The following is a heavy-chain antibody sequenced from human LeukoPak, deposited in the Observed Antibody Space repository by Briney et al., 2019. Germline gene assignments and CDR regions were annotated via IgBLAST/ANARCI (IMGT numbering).Heavy chain of an antibody. Sequence: GRSLRLSCAASGFTFSSYAMHWVRQAPGKGLEWVAVISYDGSNKYYADSVKGRFAISRDNSKNTLYLQMNSLRAEDTAVYYCASIAVAGGDYWGQGTLVTVSS. V-gene: IGHV3-30*09. D-gene: IGHD6-19*01. CDR2: ISYDGSNK. J-gene: IGHJ4*02. CDR1: GFTFSSYA. CDR3: ASIAVAGGDY.